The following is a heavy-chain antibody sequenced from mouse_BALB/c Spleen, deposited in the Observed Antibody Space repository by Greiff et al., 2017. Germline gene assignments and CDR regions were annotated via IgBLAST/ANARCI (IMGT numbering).Heavy chain of an antibody. J-gene: IGHJ3*01. CDR1: GFTFSSYA. D-gene: IGHD1-1*02. CDR2: ISSGGST. V-gene: IGHV5-6-5*01. CDR3: ARGRGYGPSFAY. Sequence: EVKLEESGGGLVKPGGSLKLSCAASGFTFSSYAMSWVRQTPEKRLEWVASISSGGSTYYPDSVKGRFTISRDNARNILYLQMSSLRSEDTAMYYCARGRGYGPSFAYWGQGTLVTDSA.